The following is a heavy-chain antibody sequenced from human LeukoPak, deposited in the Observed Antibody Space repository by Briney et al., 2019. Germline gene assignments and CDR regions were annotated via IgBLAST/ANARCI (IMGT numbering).Heavy chain of an antibody. J-gene: IGHJ6*02. V-gene: IGHV4-61*02. D-gene: IGHD6-19*01. CDR2: IYTSGST. Sequence: PSQTLSLTCTVSGGSISSGSYYWSWIRQPAGKGLEWIGRIYTSGSTNYNPSLKSRVTISVDTSKNQFSLKLSSVTAADTAVYYCARDGIAVAGRPILDYGMDVWGQGTTVTVSS. CDR3: ARDGIAVAGRPILDYGMDV. CDR1: GGSISSGSYY.